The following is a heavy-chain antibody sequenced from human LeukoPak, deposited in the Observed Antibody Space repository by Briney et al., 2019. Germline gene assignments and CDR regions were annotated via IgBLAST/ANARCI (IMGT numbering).Heavy chain of an antibody. D-gene: IGHD6-13*01. J-gene: IGHJ6*03. Sequence: SETLSLTCTVSRGSIGTYYWSWIRQPAGKGLEWIGRIYTSGNTKFNPSLRSRVTISVDTSKNQFSLKVTSLTAADTAIYYCARNSSSSWGYYSMDVWGKGTTVTVSS. CDR1: RGSIGTYY. CDR2: IYTSGNT. V-gene: IGHV4-4*07. CDR3: ARNSSSSWGYYSMDV.